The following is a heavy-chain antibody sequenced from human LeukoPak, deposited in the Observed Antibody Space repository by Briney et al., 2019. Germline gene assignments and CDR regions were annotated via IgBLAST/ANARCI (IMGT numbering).Heavy chain of an antibody. CDR2: INPNSGGT. J-gene: IGHJ4*02. CDR1: GYTFTGYY. CDR3: ARSPYYYDSSGYPDY. D-gene: IGHD3-22*01. Sequence: GSVKVSCKASGYTFTGYYMHWVRQAPGQGLEWMGWINPNSGGTNYAQKFQGRVTMTRDTSISTAYMELSRLRSDDTAVYYCARSPYYYDSSGYPDYWGQGTLVTVSS. V-gene: IGHV1-2*02.